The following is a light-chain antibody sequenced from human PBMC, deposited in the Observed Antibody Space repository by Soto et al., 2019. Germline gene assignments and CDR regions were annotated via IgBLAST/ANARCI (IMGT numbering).Light chain of an antibody. CDR2: KAS. CDR3: QQYNYLWT. Sequence: LQMTQSPSTLSASVGDTVTITCRASQSINSGLVWYQQKPGRAPKLLIYKASTLESGVPSRFSGSGSGTEFTLTISSLQHDDFATYYCQQYNYLWTFGQGTKVEIK. CDR1: QSINSG. V-gene: IGKV1-5*03. J-gene: IGKJ1*01.